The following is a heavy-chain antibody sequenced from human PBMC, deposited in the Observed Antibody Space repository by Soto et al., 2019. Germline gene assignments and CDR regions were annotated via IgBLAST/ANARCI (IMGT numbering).Heavy chain of an antibody. CDR3: ARDRGDGYSQLDY. J-gene: IGHJ4*02. V-gene: IGHV3-30-3*01. Sequence: QVQLVESGGGVVQPGRSLRLSCAASGFTFSSYAMHWVRQAPGKGLEWVAVISYDGSNKYYADSVKGRFTISRDNSKNTLYLQMNSLRAEDTAVYYCARDRGDGYSQLDYWGQGTLVTVS. D-gene: IGHD3-10*01. CDR1: GFTFSSYA. CDR2: ISYDGSNK.